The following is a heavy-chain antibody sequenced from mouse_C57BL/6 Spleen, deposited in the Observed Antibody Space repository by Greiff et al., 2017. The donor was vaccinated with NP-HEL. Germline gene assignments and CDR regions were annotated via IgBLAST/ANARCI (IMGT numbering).Heavy chain of an antibody. J-gene: IGHJ1*03. CDR3: ARGGSSYGYFDV. V-gene: IGHV1-80*01. Sequence: VQLQQSGAELVKPGASVKISCKASGYAFSSCWMNWVKQRPGKGLEWIGQIYPGDGDTTYNGKFKGKATLTADKSSSTAYMQLSSLTSEDSAVYFCARGGSSYGYFDVWGTGTTVTVSS. D-gene: IGHD1-1*01. CDR1: GYAFSSCW. CDR2: IYPGDGDT.